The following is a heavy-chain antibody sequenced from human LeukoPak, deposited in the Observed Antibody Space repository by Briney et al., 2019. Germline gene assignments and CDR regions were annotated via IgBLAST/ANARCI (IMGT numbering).Heavy chain of an antibody. V-gene: IGHV3-23*01. CDR3: ARDTERDGYNSPDY. CDR2: VTDSGDKV. J-gene: IGHJ4*02. D-gene: IGHD5-24*01. Sequence: GGSLRLSCAASGFTFSSYAMSWVRQAPGKGLERVSAVTDSGDKVFYADSVKGRFTISRDNSKNTLYLQMSSLRVEDTAVYYCARDTERDGYNSPDYWGQGTLVTVSS. CDR1: GFTFSSYA.